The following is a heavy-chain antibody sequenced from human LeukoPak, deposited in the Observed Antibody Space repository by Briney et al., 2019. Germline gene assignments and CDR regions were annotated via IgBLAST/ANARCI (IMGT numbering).Heavy chain of an antibody. CDR3: ARHAKAYGSSCDY. Sequence: GESLKISCKGSGYSFTTYWISWVRQMPGKGLEWMGRIDPSDSYTNYSPSFQGHVTISADKSFSTAYLQWASLKASDTAMYYCARHAKAYGSSCDYWGQGTLVTVSS. D-gene: IGHD6-13*01. CDR1: GYSFTTYW. CDR2: IDPSDSYT. V-gene: IGHV5-10-1*01. J-gene: IGHJ4*02.